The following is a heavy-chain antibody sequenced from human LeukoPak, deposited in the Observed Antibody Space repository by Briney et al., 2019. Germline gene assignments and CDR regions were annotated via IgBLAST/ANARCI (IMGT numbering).Heavy chain of an antibody. V-gene: IGHV4-39*07. CDR2: IYYSGKT. J-gene: IGHJ5*02. Sequence: SETLSLTCSVSGSYINNYYWGWIRQAPGKGPEWIGSIYYSGKTYYNSSLRSRVTISLDTSKKQFSLKLSSVTAADTAVYYCARVSNWFDPWGQGTLVTVSS. CDR1: GSYINNYY. CDR3: ARVSNWFDP.